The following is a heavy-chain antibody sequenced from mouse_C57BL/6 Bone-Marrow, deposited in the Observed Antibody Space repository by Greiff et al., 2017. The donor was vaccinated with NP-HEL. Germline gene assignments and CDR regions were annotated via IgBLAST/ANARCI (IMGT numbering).Heavy chain of an antibody. D-gene: IGHD1-1*01. Sequence: QVHVKQSGAELVRPGASVTLSCKASGYTFTDYEMHWVKQTPVHGLEWIGAIDPETGGTAYNQKFKGKAILTADKSSSTAYMELRSLTSEDSAVYYCTRNGGSSYYAMDYWGQGTSVTVSS. CDR3: TRNGGSSYYAMDY. V-gene: IGHV1-15*01. J-gene: IGHJ4*01. CDR2: IDPETGGT. CDR1: GYTFTDYE.